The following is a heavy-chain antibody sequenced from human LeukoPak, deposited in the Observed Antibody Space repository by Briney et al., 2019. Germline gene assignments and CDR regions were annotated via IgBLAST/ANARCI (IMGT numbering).Heavy chain of an antibody. Sequence: GGSLRLSCAASGLTFSSYEMNWVRQAPGTGLEWVSSIGPSSGDIYYADSVKGRFTISRDNDKNSLYLQMNSLRAEDTAVYYCARDRGARGRGLAWGQGTQVTVSS. CDR3: ARDRGARGRGLA. V-gene: IGHV3-21*01. D-gene: IGHD3-10*01. CDR2: IGPSSGDI. J-gene: IGHJ5*02. CDR1: GLTFSSYE.